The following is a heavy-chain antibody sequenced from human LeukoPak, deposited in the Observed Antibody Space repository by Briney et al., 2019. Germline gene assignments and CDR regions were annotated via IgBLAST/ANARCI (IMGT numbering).Heavy chain of an antibody. CDR1: GFTFSSYA. Sequence: QTGGSLRLSCAASGFTFSSYAMSWVRQAPGKGLEWVSDISGSGGSTYYADPVKGRFTISRDKSKNTLYLQMNSLRAEDTAVYYGAKDVGAKIVVEAGYFDYWGQGTLVTVSS. V-gene: IGHV3-23*01. D-gene: IGHD3-22*01. CDR3: AKDVGAKIVVEAGYFDY. J-gene: IGHJ4*02. CDR2: ISGSGGST.